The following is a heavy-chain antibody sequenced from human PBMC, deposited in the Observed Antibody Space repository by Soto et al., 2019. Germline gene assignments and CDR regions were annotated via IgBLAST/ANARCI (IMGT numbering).Heavy chain of an antibody. CDR3: ASRDSYGWGWFDP. V-gene: IGHV1-69*06. CDR1: GGTFSSYA. CDR2: IIPIFGTA. Sequence: QVQLVQSGAEVKKPGSSVKVSCKASGGTFSSYAISWVRQAPGQGIEWMGGIIPIFGTANYAQKFQARVTITADKSTSTGYMGLSSVRSEDTAVYYCASRDSYGWGWFDPWGQGTLVTVSS. D-gene: IGHD5-18*01. J-gene: IGHJ5*02.